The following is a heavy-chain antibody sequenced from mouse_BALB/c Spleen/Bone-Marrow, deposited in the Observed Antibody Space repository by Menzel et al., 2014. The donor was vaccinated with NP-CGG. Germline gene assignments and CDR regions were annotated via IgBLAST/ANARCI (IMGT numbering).Heavy chain of an antibody. CDR3: ARLGYYGGFAY. CDR1: GFDFSGFW. CDR2: INPDSSTI. D-gene: IGHD2-3*01. V-gene: IGHV4-1*02. J-gene: IGHJ3*01. Sequence: EVKLEESGGGLVQPGGSLKLSCAASGFDFSGFWMGWVRQAPGKGLEWIGEINPDSSTINYTPSLKHRFIISRDNAKNTLYLQMSKVRSEDTALYYCARLGYYGGFAYWGQGTLVTVSA.